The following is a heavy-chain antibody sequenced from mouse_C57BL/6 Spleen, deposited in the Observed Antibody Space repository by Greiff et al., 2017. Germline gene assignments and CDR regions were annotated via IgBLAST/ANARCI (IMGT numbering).Heavy chain of an antibody. CDR1: GYTFTDYY. Sequence: EVQLQQSGPELVKPGASVKISCKASGYTFTDYYMNWVKQSHGKSLEWIGDINPNNGGTSYNQTFMGKATLTVDKSSSTAYMELRSLTSEDSAVYDCARSTYYSNYEVAYWGQGTLVTVSA. D-gene: IGHD2-5*01. V-gene: IGHV1-26*01. CDR2: INPNNGGT. CDR3: ARSTYYSNYEVAY. J-gene: IGHJ3*01.